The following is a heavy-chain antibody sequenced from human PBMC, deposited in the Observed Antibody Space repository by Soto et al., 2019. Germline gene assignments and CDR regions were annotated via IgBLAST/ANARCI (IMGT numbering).Heavy chain of an antibody. CDR3: AKPPRGSSYEFDY. CDR2: IYSGGST. CDR1: GFTVSSNY. V-gene: IGHV3-53*01. Sequence: GGSLRLSCAASGFTVSSNYMSWVRQAPGKGLEWVSVIYSGGSTYYADSVKGRFTISRHNSKNTLYLQMNSLRAEDTAVYYCAKPPRGSSYEFDYWGQGTLVTVSS. J-gene: IGHJ4*02. D-gene: IGHD6-6*01.